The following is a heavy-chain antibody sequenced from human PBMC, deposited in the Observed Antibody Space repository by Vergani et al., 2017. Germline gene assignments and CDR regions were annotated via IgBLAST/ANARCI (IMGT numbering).Heavy chain of an antibody. J-gene: IGHJ5*02. D-gene: IGHD2-2*01. CDR3: AKDAYCSSTSWPGWFDP. V-gene: IGHV3-9*01. CDR1: GFTFDDYA. Sequence: EVQLVESGGGLVQPGRSLRLSCAASGFTFDDYAMHWVRQAPGKGLEWVSGISWNSGSIGYADSVKGRFTIARDNAKNSLYLQMNSLRAEDTALYYCAKDAYCSSTSWPGWFDPWGQGTLVTVSS. CDR2: ISWNSGSI.